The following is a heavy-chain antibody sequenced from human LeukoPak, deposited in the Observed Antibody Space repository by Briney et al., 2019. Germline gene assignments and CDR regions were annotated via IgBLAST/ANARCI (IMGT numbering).Heavy chain of an antibody. CDR1: GGSISSSSYY. D-gene: IGHD2-2*01. CDR2: IYYSGST. V-gene: IGHV4-39*01. J-gene: IGHJ6*03. CDR3: ARSDCSSTSCPHAGYYYYMDV. Sequence: SETLSLTCTVSGGSISSSSYYWGCIRQPRGKGLEWIGSIYYSGSTYYNPSLKSRVTISVDTSKNQFSLKLSSVTAADTAVYYCARSDCSSTSCPHAGYYYYMDVWGKGTTVTVPS.